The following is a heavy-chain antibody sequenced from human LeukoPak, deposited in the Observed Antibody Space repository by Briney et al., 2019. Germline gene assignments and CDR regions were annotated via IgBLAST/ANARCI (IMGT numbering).Heavy chain of an antibody. D-gene: IGHD2-2*01. CDR3: ARGIVLVPAAKEYFDL. Sequence: SETLSLTCAVYGGSFSGYYWSWLRQPPGKGLEWIGEINHSGSTNYNPSLKSRVTKSVDTSKNQFSLKLSSVTAADTSVYYCARGIVLVPAAKEYFDLWGRGTLVTVSS. V-gene: IGHV4-34*01. J-gene: IGHJ2*01. CDR2: INHSGST. CDR1: GGSFSGYY.